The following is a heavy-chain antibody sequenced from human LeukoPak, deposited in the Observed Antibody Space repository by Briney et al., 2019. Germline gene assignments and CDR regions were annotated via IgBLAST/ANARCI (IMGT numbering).Heavy chain of an antibody. Sequence: ASVKVSCKASGGTFRNYAITWVRQAPGQGLEWMGSSIPTFGTSDYSHKLHSRVTITMDDSAATAYMELSRLKYDVTAVYYCAREAAGSSSYYYQHMDVWGQGTTITVSS. CDR2: SIPTFGTS. J-gene: IGHJ6*03. CDR1: GGTFRNYA. CDR3: AREAAGSSSYYYQHMDV. D-gene: IGHD6-25*01. V-gene: IGHV1-69*05.